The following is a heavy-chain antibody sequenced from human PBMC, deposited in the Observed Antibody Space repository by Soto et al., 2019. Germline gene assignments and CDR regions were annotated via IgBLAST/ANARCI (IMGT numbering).Heavy chain of an antibody. V-gene: IGHV4-31*03. CDR3: ARAGYDRDGGGYYYFDY. D-gene: IGHD3-22*01. CDR2: INYSGST. Sequence: QVQLQESGPGLVKPSQTLSLTCTVSGGSIGSGSYYWSWIRQHPGKGLEWIGYINYSGSTFYIPSHRSRVTTSIDTSTNQFSLKLSSVTAADTAVYYCARAGYDRDGGGYYYFDYWGQGTLVTVSS. J-gene: IGHJ4*02. CDR1: GGSIGSGSYY.